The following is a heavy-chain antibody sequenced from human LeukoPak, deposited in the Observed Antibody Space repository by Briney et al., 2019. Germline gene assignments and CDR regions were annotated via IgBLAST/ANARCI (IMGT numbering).Heavy chain of an antibody. CDR2: ISYDGSNK. CDR3: ARDSMLYGDYLFDY. J-gene: IGHJ4*02. CDR1: GFTFSSYA. V-gene: IGHV3-30-3*01. D-gene: IGHD4-17*01. Sequence: PGGSLRLSCAASGFTFSSYAMHWVRQAPGKGLEWVAVISYDGSNKYYADSVKGRFTISRDNSKNTLYLQMNSLRAEDTAVYYCARDSMLYGDYLFDYWGQGTLVTVSS.